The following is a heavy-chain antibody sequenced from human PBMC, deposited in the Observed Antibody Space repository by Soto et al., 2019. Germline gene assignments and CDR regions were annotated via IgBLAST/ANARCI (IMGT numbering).Heavy chain of an antibody. CDR2: VFPDGST. J-gene: IGHJ5*02. Sequence: QVHLQESGPGLVKPWGTLSLTCAVSGVSVTAGNLWSWVRQSPGKGLEWIGEVFPDGSTNDNPSLKSRVTMSLDKSQNHFSLILTSVTAADTALYYCARVLSGNKEWFDPWGQGTLVTVSS. D-gene: IGHD1-1*01. V-gene: IGHV4-4*02. CDR3: ARVLSGNKEWFDP. CDR1: GVSVTAGNL.